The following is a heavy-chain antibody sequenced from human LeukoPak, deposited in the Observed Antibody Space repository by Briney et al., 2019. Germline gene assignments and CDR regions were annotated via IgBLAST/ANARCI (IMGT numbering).Heavy chain of an antibody. CDR1: GYTFTGNY. D-gene: IGHD2-2*01. CDR2: INPKNGDT. V-gene: IGHV1-2*02. Sequence: ASVKVSCKASGYTFTGNYIHWVRQAPGQGLGWMGWINPKNGDTNSAQTFQGRVTLTRDTSISTAYMELSSLKSDDTAVYYCARDPPAYPCTSTRCYPEVDYWGQGTLVTVSS. J-gene: IGHJ4*02. CDR3: ARDPPAYPCTSTRCYPEVDY.